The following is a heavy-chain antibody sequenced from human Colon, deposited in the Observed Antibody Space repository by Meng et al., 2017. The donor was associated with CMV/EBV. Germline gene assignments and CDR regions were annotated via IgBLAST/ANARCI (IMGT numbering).Heavy chain of an antibody. J-gene: IGHJ4*02. Sequence: SETLSLTCIVSGGSISSNYWSWIRQPPGKGLEWIGWAHNSGSTNYNPSLKSRVAVSVDTSKNHFSLTLASVTAADTGIYFCARGGAGSKYFDSWGQGTLVTVSS. CDR3: ARGGAGSKYFDS. CDR1: GGSISSNY. V-gene: IGHV4-59*01. CDR2: AHNSGST. D-gene: IGHD4-11*01.